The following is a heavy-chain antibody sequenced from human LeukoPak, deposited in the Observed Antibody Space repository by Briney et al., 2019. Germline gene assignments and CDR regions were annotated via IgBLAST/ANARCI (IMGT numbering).Heavy chain of an antibody. CDR3: ARGSARSWNAFDI. D-gene: IGHD1-1*01. CDR1: GGSISSYY. V-gene: IGHV4-59*01. Sequence: PSETLSLTCTVSGGSISSYYWSWIRQPPGKGLEWIGYIYYSGSANYNPSLKSRVTISVDTSKNQFSLKLSSVTAADTAVYYCARGSARSWNAFDIWGQGTMVTVSS. CDR2: IYYSGSA. J-gene: IGHJ3*02.